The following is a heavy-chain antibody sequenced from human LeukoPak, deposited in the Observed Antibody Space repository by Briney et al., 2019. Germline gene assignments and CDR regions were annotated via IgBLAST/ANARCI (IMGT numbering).Heavy chain of an antibody. CDR3: ARGSQQLWFFDY. V-gene: IGHV4-59*01. J-gene: IGHJ4*02. D-gene: IGHD5-18*01. CDR1: GGSISSYY. CDR2: IYYSGST. Sequence: PSETLSLTCTVSGGSISSYYWSWIRQPPGKGLEWIGYIYYSGSTNYNPSLKSRVTISVDTSKNQFSLKLSSVTAADTAVYYCARGSQQLWFFDYWGQGTLVTVSS.